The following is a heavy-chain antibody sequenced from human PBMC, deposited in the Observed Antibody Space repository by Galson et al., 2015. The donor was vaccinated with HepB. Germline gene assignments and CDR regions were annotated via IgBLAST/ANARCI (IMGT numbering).Heavy chain of an antibody. CDR1: GFTFSNYW. Sequence: SLRLSCAASGFTFSNYWMHWVRQAPGKGLVWVSRINSDGSSTSYADSVKGRFTISRDNAKNTLYLQMNSLRAEDTAVYYCARDRTYGDYAGDVWGQGTTVTVSS. J-gene: IGHJ6*02. CDR2: INSDGSST. V-gene: IGHV3-74*01. D-gene: IGHD4-17*01. CDR3: ARDRTYGDYAGDV.